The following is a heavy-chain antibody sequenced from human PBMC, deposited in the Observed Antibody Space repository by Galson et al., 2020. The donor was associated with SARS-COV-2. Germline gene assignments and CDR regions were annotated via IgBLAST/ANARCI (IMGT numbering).Heavy chain of an antibody. V-gene: IGHV4-59*01. D-gene: IGHD1-1*01. J-gene: IGHJ4*02. CDR3: AREWGTAKRGLFYY. Sequence: SETLSLTCTVSGDSISTYYWSWLRQPPGKGLEWIGYIFYNGATDYNPSLESRVTISVDTSENQFSLKLSSVTAADTAVYFCAREWGTAKRGLFYYWGQGTLVTVSS. CDR2: IFYNGAT. CDR1: GDSISTYY.